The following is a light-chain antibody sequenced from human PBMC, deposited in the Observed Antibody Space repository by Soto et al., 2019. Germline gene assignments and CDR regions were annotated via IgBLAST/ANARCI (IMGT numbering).Light chain of an antibody. CDR1: QSVSSN. V-gene: IGKV3-15*01. CDR3: QQYNTWPPLT. CDR2: GAS. Sequence: EIVMTQSPATLSVSPGERVTLSCRASQSVSSNLAWYQQRPGQAPRLLIFGASTRATGIPARFSGSGSGTEFTLTIGSLQSEDVAVYYCQQYNTWPPLTFGGGTKVEIK. J-gene: IGKJ4*01.